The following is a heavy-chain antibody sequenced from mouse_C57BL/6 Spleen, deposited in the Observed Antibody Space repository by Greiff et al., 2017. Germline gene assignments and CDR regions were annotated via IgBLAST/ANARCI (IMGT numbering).Heavy chain of an antibody. CDR1: GYAFTNYL. CDR3: AREEGSWFAY. Sequence: VQLQQSGAELVRPGTSVKVSCKASGYAFTNYLIEWVKQRPGQGLEWIGVINPGSGGTNYNEKFKGKATLTADKSSSTAYMQLSSLTSEDSAVYFCAREEGSWFAYWGQGTLVTVAA. J-gene: IGHJ3*01. V-gene: IGHV1-54*01. CDR2: INPGSGGT.